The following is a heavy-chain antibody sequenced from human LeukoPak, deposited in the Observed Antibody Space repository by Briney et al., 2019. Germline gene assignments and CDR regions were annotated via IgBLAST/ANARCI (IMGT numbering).Heavy chain of an antibody. CDR2: IYYSGST. CDR3: ARYSSGWDFDY. D-gene: IGHD6-19*01. V-gene: IGHV4-59*12. Sequence: PSETLSLTCTVSGGSISSYYWSWIRQPPGKGLEWIGYIYYSGSTNYNPSLKSRVTISVDTSKNQFSLKLSSVTAADTAVYYCARYSSGWDFDYWGQGTLVTVSS. CDR1: GGSISSYY. J-gene: IGHJ4*02.